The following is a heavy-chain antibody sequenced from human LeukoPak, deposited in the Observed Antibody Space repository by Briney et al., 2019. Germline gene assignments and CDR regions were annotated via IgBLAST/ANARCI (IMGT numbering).Heavy chain of an antibody. CDR1: GDSVSSNSAA. Sequence: SQTLSLTCAISGDSVSSNSAAWNWIRQSPSRGLEWLGRTYYRSKWHNDYAISVKSRITISPDTSKNQFSLKLSSVTAADTAVYYCARGSLSTGWSRTVDYWGQGTLVTVSS. CDR2: TYYRSKWHN. V-gene: IGHV6-1*01. J-gene: IGHJ4*02. D-gene: IGHD6-19*01. CDR3: ARGSLSTGWSRTVDY.